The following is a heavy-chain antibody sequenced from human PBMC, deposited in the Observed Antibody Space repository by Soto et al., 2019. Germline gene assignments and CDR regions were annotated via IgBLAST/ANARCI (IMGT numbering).Heavy chain of an antibody. D-gene: IGHD4-17*01. CDR3: AKPNDYGDYVPFDI. CDR1: GGTFSSYT. CDR2: IIPILGIA. Sequence: QVQLVQSGAEVKKPGSSVKVSCKASGGTFSSYTISWVRQAPGQGLEWMGRIIPILGIANYAQKFQGRVTXNASKXXSTAYMELSSLRSEDTAVYYCAKPNDYGDYVPFDIWGQGTMVTVSS. V-gene: IGHV1-69*02. J-gene: IGHJ3*02.